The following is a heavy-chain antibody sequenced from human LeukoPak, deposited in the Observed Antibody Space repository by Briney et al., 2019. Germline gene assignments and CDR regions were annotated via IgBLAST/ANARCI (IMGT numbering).Heavy chain of an antibody. J-gene: IGHJ5*02. CDR3: ARDVGYYCSSTSCYSANWFDP. V-gene: IGHV4-59*01. Sequence: SETLSLACTVSGGSISSYYWSWIRQPPGKGLEWIGYIYYSGSTNYNPSLKSRVTISVDTSKNQFSLKLSSVTAADTAVYYCARDVGYYCSSTSCYSANWFDPWGQGTLVTVSS. D-gene: IGHD2-2*01. CDR1: GGSISSYY. CDR2: IYYSGST.